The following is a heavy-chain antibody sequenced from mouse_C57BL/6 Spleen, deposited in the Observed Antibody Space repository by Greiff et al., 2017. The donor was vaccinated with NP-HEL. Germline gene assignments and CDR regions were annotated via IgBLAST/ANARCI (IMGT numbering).Heavy chain of an antibody. CDR1: GFTFSSYG. D-gene: IGHD2-1*01. V-gene: IGHV5-6*01. Sequence: EVQLVESGGDLVKPGGSLKLSCAASGFTFSSYGMSWVRQTPDKRLEWVATISSGGSYTYYPDSVKGRFTFSRDNAKNTLYLQMSRLKSEDTAMYYCERGGIRNYPYYAMDYWGQGTSVTVSS. J-gene: IGHJ4*01. CDR3: ERGGIRNYPYYAMDY. CDR2: ISSGGSYT.